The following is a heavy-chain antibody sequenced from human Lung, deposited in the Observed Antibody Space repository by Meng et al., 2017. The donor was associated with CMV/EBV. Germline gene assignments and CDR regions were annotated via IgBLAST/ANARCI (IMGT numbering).Heavy chain of an antibody. V-gene: IGHV3-23*01. CDR2: RSSGGSST. D-gene: IGHD1-26*01. CDR1: GFTFSDYP. J-gene: IGHJ4*02. CDR3: AKGRAVGATTPFDY. Sequence: GEXXKISCAASGFTFSDYPMSWVRQAPGKGLEWVSSRSSGGSSTYYTDSVKGRFTISRYNSKNTVHLQMNSLRVEDTAVYYCAKGRAVGATTPFDYWSQGKXVNGAS.